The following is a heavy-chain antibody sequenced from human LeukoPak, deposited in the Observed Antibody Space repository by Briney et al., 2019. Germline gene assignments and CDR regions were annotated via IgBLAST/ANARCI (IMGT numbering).Heavy chain of an antibody. CDR2: IYYSGST. CDR1: GGSISSSSYY. V-gene: IGHV4-39*01. D-gene: IGHD6-19*01. CDR3: ARYSSGWYY. J-gene: IGHJ4*02. Sequence: PSETLSLTCTVPGGSISSSSYYWGWIRQPPGRGRGWTGSIYYSGSTYYNPSLKRRVTISVDTSKNQFSLKLSSVTAADTAVYYCARYSSGWYYWGQGTLVTVSS.